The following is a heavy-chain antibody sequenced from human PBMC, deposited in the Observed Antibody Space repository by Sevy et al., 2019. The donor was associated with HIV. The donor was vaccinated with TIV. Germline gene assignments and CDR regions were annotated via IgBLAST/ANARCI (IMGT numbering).Heavy chain of an antibody. CDR1: GYSFPSYW. D-gene: IGHD6-6*01. CDR2: IDPSDSYT. V-gene: IGHV5-10-1*01. Sequence: GESLKISCRGSGYSFPSYWISWVRQMPGKGLEWMGRIDPSDSYTNYSPSFQGHVTISADKSISTAYLQWSSLKASDTAMYYCARHREYSSSSGLYYWGQGTLVTVSS. J-gene: IGHJ4*02. CDR3: ARHREYSSSSGLYY.